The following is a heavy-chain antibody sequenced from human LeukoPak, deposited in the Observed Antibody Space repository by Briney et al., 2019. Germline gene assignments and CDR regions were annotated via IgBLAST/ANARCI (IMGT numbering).Heavy chain of an antibody. CDR2: LKIDGSRT. J-gene: IGHJ4*02. D-gene: IGHD4-17*01. Sequence: PGGALRLSCAASGFTFSTYWMNSVRQAPGKELVWVSRLKIDGSRTTYADSVKGRFTISRDNSKNTLYLQMNSLRAEDTAVYYCASELRSAFDYWGQGTLVTVSS. CDR3: ASELRSAFDY. V-gene: IGHV3-74*03. CDR1: GFTFSTYW.